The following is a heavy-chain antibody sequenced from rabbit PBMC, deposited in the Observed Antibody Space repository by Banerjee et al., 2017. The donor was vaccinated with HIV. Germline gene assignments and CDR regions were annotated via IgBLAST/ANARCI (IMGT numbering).Heavy chain of an antibody. V-gene: IGHV1S45*01. J-gene: IGHJ3*01. Sequence: QEQLEESGGDLVKPEGSLTLTCTASGFSFTNKYVMCWVRQAPGKGLEWIACIYIGDDRINYASWAKGRFTISKTSWTTVTLQMTSLTAADTATYFCVRASYDDYGDRYTRLDLWGPGTLVTVS. CDR1: GFSFTNKYV. D-gene: IGHD2-1*01. CDR2: IYIGDDRI. CDR3: VRASYDDYGDRYTRLDL.